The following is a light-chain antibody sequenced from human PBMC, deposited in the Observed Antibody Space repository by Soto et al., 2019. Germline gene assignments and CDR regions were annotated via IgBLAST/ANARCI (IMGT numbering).Light chain of an antibody. CDR2: GAS. Sequence: EIVLTQSPATLSLSPGERATLSCRASQSVSSNLARYQQKPGQAPRLLIYGASNRAAGIPDRFSGSGSGTDFTLTISSLQSEDFAVYYCHQYNNWPPEVTFGGGTKVDIK. V-gene: IGKV3D-15*01. CDR1: QSVSSN. CDR3: HQYNNWPPEVT. J-gene: IGKJ4*01.